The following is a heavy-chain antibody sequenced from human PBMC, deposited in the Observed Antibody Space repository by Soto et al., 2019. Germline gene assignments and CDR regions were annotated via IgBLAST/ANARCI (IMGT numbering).Heavy chain of an antibody. CDR1: GFTFRNYD. CDR3: ARTDRDFYGLDV. CDR2: ISAAGDP. Sequence: EVQLVESGGGLVQPGGSLRLSCEASGFTFRNYDMHWVRQGTGNGLEWVSGISAAGDPDYADSVEGRFTISRENAQNSFFLQMNSLRFGDTAVYYCARTDRDFYGLDVWGQGTTVIVSS. V-gene: IGHV3-13*05. J-gene: IGHJ6*02.